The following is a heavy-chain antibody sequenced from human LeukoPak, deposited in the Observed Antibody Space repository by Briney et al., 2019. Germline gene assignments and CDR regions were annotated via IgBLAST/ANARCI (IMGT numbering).Heavy chain of an antibody. CDR3: ARGERTRPANY. V-gene: IGHV1-8*01. J-gene: IGHJ4*02. D-gene: IGHD1-1*01. CDR2: MNPNSGNI. CDR1: GYTFTSYD. Sequence: GASVKDSCMASGYTFTSYDINWVRPATGPGLEWMGWMNPNSGNIGYAQKFQGRVTMNRNTSISTAYMELSSLRYEYTAVYYCARGERTRPANYWGQGTVVTVSS.